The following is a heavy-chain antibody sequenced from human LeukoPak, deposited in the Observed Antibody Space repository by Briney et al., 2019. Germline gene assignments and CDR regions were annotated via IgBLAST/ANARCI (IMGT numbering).Heavy chain of an antibody. CDR2: IYYSGST. CDR3: ARNIAARFDAFDI. J-gene: IGHJ3*02. V-gene: IGHV4-39*01. CDR1: GGSISSSSYY. D-gene: IGHD6-6*01. Sequence: SETLSLTCTVSGGSISSSSYYWGWIRQPPGKGLEWIGSIYYSGSTYYNPSLKSRVTISVDTSKNQFPLKLSSVTAADTAEYYCARNIAARFDAFDIWGQGTTVTVSS.